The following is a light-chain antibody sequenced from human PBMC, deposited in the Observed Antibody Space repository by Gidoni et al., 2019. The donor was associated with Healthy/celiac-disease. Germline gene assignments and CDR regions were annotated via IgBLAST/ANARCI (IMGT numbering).Light chain of an antibody. CDR2: DAS. Sequence: EIVLTQSPATLSLSPGEIATLSCRASQRVSSYLAWYQQKPRQAPRLLIYDASNGATGIPARFSGSGSGTDFTLTISSLEPEDFAVYYCQQRSNWPPVFTFGPGTKVDIK. V-gene: IGKV3-11*01. CDR1: QRVSSY. J-gene: IGKJ3*01. CDR3: QQRSNWPPVFT.